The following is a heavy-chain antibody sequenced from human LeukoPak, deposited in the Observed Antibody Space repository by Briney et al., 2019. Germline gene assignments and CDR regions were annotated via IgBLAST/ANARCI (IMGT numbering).Heavy chain of an antibody. Sequence: SETLSLTCTVSGGSISSGGYYWSWIRQHPGKGLEWIGYIYYSGSTYYNPSLKSRVTISVDTSKNQFSLKLSSVTAADTAVYYCARAGDPYSSSWYGYWGQGTTVTVPS. J-gene: IGHJ6*02. CDR1: GGSISSGGYY. CDR2: IYYSGST. CDR3: ARAGDPYSSSWYGY. V-gene: IGHV4-31*03. D-gene: IGHD6-13*01.